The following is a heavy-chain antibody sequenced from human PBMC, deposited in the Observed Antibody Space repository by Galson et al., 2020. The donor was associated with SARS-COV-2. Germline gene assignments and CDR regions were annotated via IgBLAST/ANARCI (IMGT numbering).Heavy chain of an antibody. CDR1: GYTFTSYY. CDR3: ARDSQGGNDYNYLLF. J-gene: IGHJ4*02. CDR2: INPSGGGT. V-gene: IGHV1-46*01. Sequence: GYTFTSYYIHWVRQAPGQGLEWMGIINPSGGGTTYAQKFQGRVTMTRDTSTSTVYMELSSLRSEDTAVYYCARDSQGGNDYNYLLFWGQGTLVTVSS. D-gene: IGHD4-4*01.